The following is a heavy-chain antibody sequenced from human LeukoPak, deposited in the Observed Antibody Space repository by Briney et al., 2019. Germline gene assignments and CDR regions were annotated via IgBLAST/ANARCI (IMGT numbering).Heavy chain of an antibody. D-gene: IGHD6-19*01. J-gene: IGHJ2*01. CDR2: ISSSSSIT. V-gene: IGHV3-48*01. CDR3: ARDRRGLAGREAGTPWYFDL. CDR1: GVTFSSYS. Sequence: GGSLRLSCAASGVTFSSYSMNWVRQAPGKGLEWVSYISSSSSITHYADSVKGRFTISRDNAKNTLYLQMNSLRAEDTAAYYCARDRRGLAGREAGTPWYFDLWGRGTLVTVSS.